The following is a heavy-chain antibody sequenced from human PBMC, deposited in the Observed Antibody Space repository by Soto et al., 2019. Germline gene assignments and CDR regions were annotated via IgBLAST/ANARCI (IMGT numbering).Heavy chain of an antibody. D-gene: IGHD1-1*01. Sequence: SVKVSCKASGGTFSSYAISWVRQAPGQGLEWMGGIIPIFGTANYAQKFQGRVTITADESTSTAYMELSSLRSEDTAVYYCARDLSGRNWFDPWGQGTLVTVSS. V-gene: IGHV1-69*13. CDR2: IIPIFGTA. CDR3: ARDLSGRNWFDP. CDR1: GGTFSSYA. J-gene: IGHJ5*02.